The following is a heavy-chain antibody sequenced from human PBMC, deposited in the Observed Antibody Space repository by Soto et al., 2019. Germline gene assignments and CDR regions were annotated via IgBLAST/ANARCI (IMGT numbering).Heavy chain of an antibody. CDR2: VYHSGST. CDR1: GYSISSAYY. D-gene: IGHD1-1*01. J-gene: IGHJ4*02. Sequence: SETLSLTCVVSGYSISSAYYWGWIRQPPGKGLEWIGSVYHSGSTYYNPSLKSRVTISVDTSKNHFSLKLRSVTAADSAVYYCARSGTTTTPFPKQWGRGTLVTVSS. CDR3: ARSGTTTTPFPKQ. V-gene: IGHV4-38-2*01.